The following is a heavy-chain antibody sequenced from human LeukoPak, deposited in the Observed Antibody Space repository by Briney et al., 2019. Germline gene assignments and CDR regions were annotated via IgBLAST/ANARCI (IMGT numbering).Heavy chain of an antibody. Sequence: SETLSLTCTVSGGSISSYYWSWIRQPPGKGLEWIGYIYYSGSTNYNPSLKSRVTISVDTSENQFSLKLSSVTAADTAVYYCARVSDYDILTGYWGAFDIWGQGTMVTVSS. J-gene: IGHJ3*02. CDR3: ARVSDYDILTGYWGAFDI. V-gene: IGHV4-59*01. D-gene: IGHD3-9*01. CDR2: IYYSGST. CDR1: GGSISSYY.